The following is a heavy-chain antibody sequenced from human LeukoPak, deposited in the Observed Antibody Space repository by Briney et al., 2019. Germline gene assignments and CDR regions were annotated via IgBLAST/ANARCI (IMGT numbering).Heavy chain of an antibody. J-gene: IGHJ4*02. Sequence: PGGSLRLSCAASGFTFSSYGMHWVRQAPGKGLEWVAVISYDGSNKYYADSVKGRFTISRDNAKNSLYLQMNSLRAEDTAVYYCARASGLRFLEWFLDYWGQGTLVTVSS. CDR3: ARASGLRFLEWFLDY. D-gene: IGHD3-3*01. CDR1: GFTFSSYG. V-gene: IGHV3-30*03. CDR2: ISYDGSNK.